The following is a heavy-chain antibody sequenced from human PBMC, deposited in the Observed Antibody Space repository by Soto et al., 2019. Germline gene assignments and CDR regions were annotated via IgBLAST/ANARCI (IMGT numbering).Heavy chain of an antibody. J-gene: IGHJ4*02. CDR1: GYTFTSYD. CDR2: MNPNSGNT. V-gene: IGHV1-8*01. CDR3: ARAEHRLYPTFDS. D-gene: IGHD3-3*01. Sequence: ASVKVSCKASGYTFTSYDINWVRQATGQGLEYMGWMNPNSGNTGYVQKFQGRVTMTRDTSTSTAYMELSSLRSEDTAVYYCARAEHRLYPTFDSWGQGTLVTVPS.